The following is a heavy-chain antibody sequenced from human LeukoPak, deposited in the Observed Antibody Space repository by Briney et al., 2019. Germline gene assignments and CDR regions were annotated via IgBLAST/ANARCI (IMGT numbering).Heavy chain of an antibody. D-gene: IGHD2/OR15-2a*01. V-gene: IGHV4-39*07. CDR1: GGSISSSSYY. Sequence: SETLSLTCTVSGGSISSSSYYWGWIRQPPGKGLVWIGSIYYSGSTYYNPSLKSRVTISVDTSKNQFSLKLSSVTAADTAVYYCARDSTFLTPFDSWGQGTMVTVSP. CDR2: IYYSGST. CDR3: ARDSTFLTPFDS. J-gene: IGHJ3*02.